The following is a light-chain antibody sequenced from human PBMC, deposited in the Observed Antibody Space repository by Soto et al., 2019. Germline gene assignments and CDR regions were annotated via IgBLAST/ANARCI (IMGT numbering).Light chain of an antibody. J-gene: IGKJ3*01. CDR3: QQANSLFS. CDR2: GPS. Sequence: DIQMTQSPSSVSASVGDRVTITCRASQDIGTWLAWYQQKPGKAPKLLIFGPSRLHSGVPSRFIGSGSGTDFTLTISSLQPEDFASYYSQQANSLFSFGPGTKVDIK. V-gene: IGKV1-12*01. CDR1: QDIGTW.